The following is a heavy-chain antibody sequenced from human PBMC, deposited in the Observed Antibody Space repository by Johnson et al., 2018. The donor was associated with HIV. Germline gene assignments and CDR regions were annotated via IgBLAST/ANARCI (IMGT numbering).Heavy chain of an antibody. CDR1: GFTVSSNY. CDR3: ARAGQQWLADAFDI. D-gene: IGHD6-19*01. J-gene: IGHJ3*02. CDR2: ISYDGRNK. V-gene: IGHV3-30-3*01. Sequence: VQLVESGGGLIQPGGSLRLSCAGSGFTVSSNYMSWVRQAPGKGLEWVAVISYDGRNKYYADSVKGRFTISRDNSKNTLYLQMNSLRAEDTAVYYCARAGQQWLADAFDIWGQGTMVTVSS.